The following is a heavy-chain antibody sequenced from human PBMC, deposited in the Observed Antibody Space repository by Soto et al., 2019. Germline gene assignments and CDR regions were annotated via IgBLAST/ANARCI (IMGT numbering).Heavy chain of an antibody. CDR3: ARDHYSSGYNY. D-gene: IGHD3-22*01. CDR1: GGSISSGGYY. V-gene: IGHV4-31*03. CDR2: IYYSGST. J-gene: IGHJ4*02. Sequence: KTSETLSLTCTVSGGSISSGGYYWSWIRQHPGKGLEWIGYIYYSGSTYYNPSLKSRVTISVDTSKNQFSLKLSSVTAADTAVYYCARDHYSSGYNYWGQGTLVTVSS.